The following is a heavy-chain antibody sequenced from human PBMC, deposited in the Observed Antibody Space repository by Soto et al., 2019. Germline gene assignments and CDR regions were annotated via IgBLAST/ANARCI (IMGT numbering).Heavy chain of an antibody. D-gene: IGHD5-12*01. J-gene: IGHJ4*02. Sequence: EVQLVESGGGLVQPGGSLRLSCAASGFTLSDYAMHWVRQAPGRGLEYVSAINSDGINTYYSDSVKGRFTISRDNSKNTLYLRMDSLRTEDRAVYYCARPAAHTGYALWGQGTLVTVSS. CDR1: GFTLSDYA. CDR2: INSDGINT. V-gene: IGHV3-64*07. CDR3: ARPAAHTGYAL.